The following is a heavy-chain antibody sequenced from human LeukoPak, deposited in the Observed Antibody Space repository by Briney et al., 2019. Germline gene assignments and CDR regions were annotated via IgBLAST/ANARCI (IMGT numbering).Heavy chain of an antibody. J-gene: IGHJ4*02. CDR1: GGSFSGYY. Sequence: PSETLSLTCAVYGGSFSGYYWSWLRQPPGKGLEWIGEINHSGSTNYNPSLKSRVTISVDTSKNQFSLKLSSVTAADTAVYYCARNCGWNYACIFDYWGQGTLVTVSS. CDR2: INHSGST. V-gene: IGHV4-34*01. D-gene: IGHD1-7*01. CDR3: ARNCGWNYACIFDY.